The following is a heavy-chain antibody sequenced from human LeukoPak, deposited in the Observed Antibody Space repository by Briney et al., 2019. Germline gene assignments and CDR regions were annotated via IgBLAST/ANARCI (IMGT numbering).Heavy chain of an antibody. CDR3: ARYDGGSGPFDY. Sequence: GGSLRLSCAVSGFTVSSNYMSWVRQAPGKGLEWVSVLYNGGNTYYADSVKGRFTVSRDNSKNTLYLQMNSLRAEDTAVYYCARYDGGSGPFDYWGQGTLVTVSS. V-gene: IGHV3-53*01. D-gene: IGHD3-10*01. J-gene: IGHJ4*02. CDR2: LYNGGNT. CDR1: GFTVSSNY.